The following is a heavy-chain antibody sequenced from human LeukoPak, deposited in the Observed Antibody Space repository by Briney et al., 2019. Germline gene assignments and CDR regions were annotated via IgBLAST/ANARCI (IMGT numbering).Heavy chain of an antibody. D-gene: IGHD3-16*01. V-gene: IGHV3-7*03. Sequence: TGGSLRLSCAVSGFPFGYYYMNWARQAPGKGLEWVASINHNGNVNYYVDSVKGRFTISRDNAKNSLYLQMSNLRAEDTAVYFCARGGGLDVWGQGATVTVSS. CDR3: ARGGGLDV. CDR2: INHNGNVN. J-gene: IGHJ6*02. CDR1: GFPFGYYY.